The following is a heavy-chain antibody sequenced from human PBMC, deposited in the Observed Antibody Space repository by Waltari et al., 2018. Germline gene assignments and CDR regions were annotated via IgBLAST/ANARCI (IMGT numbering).Heavy chain of an antibody. D-gene: IGHD6-13*01. CDR1: GFTFSSYS. CDR2: ISSSSSYI. V-gene: IGHV3-21*01. CDR3: ARDGGAAAGTYDY. J-gene: IGHJ4*02. Sequence: EVQLVESGGGLVKPGGSLRLSCAASGFTFSSYSMNWVRQAPGKGLDWVSSISSSSSYIYYADSVKGRFTISRDNAKNSLYLQMNSLRAEDTAVYYCARDGGAAAGTYDYWGQGTLVTVSS.